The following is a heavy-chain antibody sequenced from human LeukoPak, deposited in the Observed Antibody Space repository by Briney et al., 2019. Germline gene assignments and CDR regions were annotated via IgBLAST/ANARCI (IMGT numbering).Heavy chain of an antibody. J-gene: IGHJ3*02. CDR2: ISSSSSYI. D-gene: IGHD4-17*01. Sequence: GGSLRLSCAASGFTFSSYSMNWVRQAPWKGREWVSSISSSSSYIYYADSVKGRFTISRDNAKNSLYLQMNSLRAEDTALYYCARGTVTTIWGAFDIWGQGTMVTVPS. CDR3: ARGTVTTIWGAFDI. CDR1: GFTFSSYS. V-gene: IGHV3-21*01.